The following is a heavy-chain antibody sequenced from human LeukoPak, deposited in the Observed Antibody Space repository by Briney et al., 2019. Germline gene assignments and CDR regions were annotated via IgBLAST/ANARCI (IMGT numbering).Heavy chain of an antibody. CDR2: INHSGST. V-gene: IGHV4-34*01. CDR1: GGSFSGYY. D-gene: IGHD3-10*01. J-gene: IGHJ4*02. Sequence: PSETLSLTCAVYGGSFSGYYWSWIRQPPGKGLEWIGEINHSGSTNYNPSLQSRVTISVDTSKNQFSLKLSSVTAADTAVYDCARGMRFGESLPSESFDYWGQGTLVTVPS. CDR3: ARGMRFGESLPSESFDY.